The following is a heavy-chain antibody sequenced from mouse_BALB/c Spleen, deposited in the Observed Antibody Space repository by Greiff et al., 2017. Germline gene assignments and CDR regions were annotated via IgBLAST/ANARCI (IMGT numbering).Heavy chain of an antibody. Sequence: VQLKESGPGLVKPSQSLSLTCTVTGYSITSDYACNWIRQFPGNKLEWMGYISYSGSTSYNPSLKSRISITRDTSKNQFFLQLNSVTTEDTATYYCARGDYDYWGQGTTLTVSS. CDR3: ARGDYDY. J-gene: IGHJ2*01. V-gene: IGHV3-2*02. CDR1: GYSITSDYA. CDR2: ISYSGST. D-gene: IGHD2-4*01.